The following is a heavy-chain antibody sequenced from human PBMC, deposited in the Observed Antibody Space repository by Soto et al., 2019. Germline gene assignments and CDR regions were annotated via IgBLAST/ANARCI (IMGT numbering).Heavy chain of an antibody. CDR3: GRDPMVRGIGHLYGMDV. D-gene: IGHD3-10*01. Sequence: PGGSLRLSCAASGFTFRSFGMSWVRQAARKGLEWVSGISGSRGNTYYADSVKGRFTISRDNSKNTLFLQVNSLRAEDTAIYYCGRDPMVRGIGHLYGMDVGGQGTTVTVSS. CDR1: GFTFRSFG. CDR2: ISGSRGNT. J-gene: IGHJ6*02. V-gene: IGHV3-23*01.